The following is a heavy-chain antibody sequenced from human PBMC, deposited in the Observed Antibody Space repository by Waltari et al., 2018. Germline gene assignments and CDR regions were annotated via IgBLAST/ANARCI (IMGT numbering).Heavy chain of an antibody. CDR1: GFTFGGFS. V-gene: IGHV3-7*01. D-gene: IGHD5-12*01. Sequence: EMLLVESGGDLVQPGGSRRFACAASGFTFGGFSMGWVGQAPGKGLEWVAKINPGGSEKSYVDSLKGRFTISRDNAKNSLYLQMNSLRAEDTALYYCAKYSGYDLNLWGQGTLVTV. CDR2: INPGGSEK. J-gene: IGHJ5*02. CDR3: AKYSGYDLNL.